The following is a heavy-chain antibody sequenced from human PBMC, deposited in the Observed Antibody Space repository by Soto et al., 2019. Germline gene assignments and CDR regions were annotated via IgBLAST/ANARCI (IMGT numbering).Heavy chain of an antibody. CDR2: IYHSGST. V-gene: IGHV4-38-2*01. CDR3: ASSENYYYGMDV. J-gene: IGHJ6*02. Sequence: SETLSLTCAVSGYSISSGYYWGWIRQPPGKGLEWIGSIYHSGSTYYNPSLKSRVTISVDTSKNQFSLKLSSVTAADTAVYYCASSENYYYGMDVWGQGTTVT. CDR1: GYSISSGYY.